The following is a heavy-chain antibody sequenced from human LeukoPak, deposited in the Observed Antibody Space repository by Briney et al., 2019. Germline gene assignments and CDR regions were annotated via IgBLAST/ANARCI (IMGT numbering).Heavy chain of an antibody. Sequence: WASVKVSCKASGGTFSSYAISWVRQAPGQGLEWMGGIIPIFGTANYAQKFQGRVTITADESTSTAYMELSSLRSEDTAVYYCARDDPHGNWFDPWGQGTLVTVSS. V-gene: IGHV1-69*13. J-gene: IGHJ5*02. CDR3: ARDDPHGNWFDP. CDR1: GGTFSSYA. CDR2: IIPIFGTA.